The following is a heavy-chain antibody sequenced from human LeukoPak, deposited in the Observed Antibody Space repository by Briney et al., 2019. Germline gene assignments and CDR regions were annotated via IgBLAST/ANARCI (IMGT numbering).Heavy chain of an antibody. CDR1: GGTFSSYA. V-gene: IGHV1-69*04. CDR2: IILILGIA. J-gene: IGHJ6*02. D-gene: IGHD2-2*02. Sequence: SVKVSCKASGGTFSSYAISWVRQAPGLGLEWMGRIILILGIANYAQKFQGRVTITADKSTSTAYMELSSLRSEDTAVYYCAGTPGYCSSTSCYTYGMDVWGQGTTVTVSS. CDR3: AGTPGYCSSTSCYTYGMDV.